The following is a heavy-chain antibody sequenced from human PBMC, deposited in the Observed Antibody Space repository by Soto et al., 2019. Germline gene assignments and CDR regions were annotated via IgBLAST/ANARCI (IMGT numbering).Heavy chain of an antibody. CDR1: GYIFTSYG. Sequence: QVQLAQSGAEVKKPGASVKVSCKASGYIFTSYGVSWVRQAPGQGLEWLGWINGYNGNTNYGQNFQGRVTMTTDTSTSTAYMELRSLRSDDTAVYYCARMGDVPYYYYGMDVWGQGTMVIVSS. CDR2: INGYNGNT. CDR3: ARMGDVPYYYYGMDV. J-gene: IGHJ6*02. D-gene: IGHD3-16*01. V-gene: IGHV1-18*01.